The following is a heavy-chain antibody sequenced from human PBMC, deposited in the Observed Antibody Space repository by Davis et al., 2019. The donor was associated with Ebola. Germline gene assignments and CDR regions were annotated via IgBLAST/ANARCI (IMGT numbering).Heavy chain of an antibody. CDR1: GGSISSHY. D-gene: IGHD6-6*01. V-gene: IGHV4-59*11. CDR3: ARGIAARRGWFDP. J-gene: IGHJ5*02. CDR2: FYYSGST. Sequence: PSETLSLTCTVSGGSISSHYWSWIRQPPGKGLEWIGYFYYSGSTNYNPSLKSRVTISVDTSKNQFSLKLTSITAADTAVYYCARGIAARRGWFDPWGQGTLVTVSS.